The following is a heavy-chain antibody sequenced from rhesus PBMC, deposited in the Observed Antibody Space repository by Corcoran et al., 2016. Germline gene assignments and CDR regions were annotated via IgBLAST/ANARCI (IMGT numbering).Heavy chain of an antibody. CDR2: IGG. CDR1: DDSIISGYA. D-gene: IGHD1-26*01. Sequence: QVQLKESGPGLVKPSETLSLTCTVSDDSIISGYAWSWIRQPPGTGLEWIGYIGGYYNPSLKSRVTISKDTSKNQFYLILTTVTAADAAVYYCACGLNYGAPTCGLDSWGQGVVVTVSS. J-gene: IGHJ6*01. V-gene: IGHV4-127*01. CDR3: ACGLNYGAPTCGLDS.